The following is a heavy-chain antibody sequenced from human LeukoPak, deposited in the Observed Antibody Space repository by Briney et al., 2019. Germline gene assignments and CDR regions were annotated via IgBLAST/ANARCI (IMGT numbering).Heavy chain of an antibody. CDR1: GFTVSNNF. V-gene: IGHV3-66*01. CDR2: THGDGTT. Sequence: PGGSLRLSCAVSGFTVSNNFMNWVRQAPGKGLEWVSVTHGDGTTCFADSVQGRFTISRDNSKNTLYLQMNSLRDEDTAVYYCARPSSLDGSGRYYIDYWGQGTLVTVSS. CDR3: ARPSSLDGSGRYYIDY. J-gene: IGHJ4*02. D-gene: IGHD3-10*01.